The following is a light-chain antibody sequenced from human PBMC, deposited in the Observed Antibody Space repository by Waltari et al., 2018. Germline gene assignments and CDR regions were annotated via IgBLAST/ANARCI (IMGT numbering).Light chain of an antibody. CDR3: QQYDSVPPT. Sequence: DIQMTQSPSSLSASVGDIVTITCRASRGITNFLVWYQQKPGKVPNLLIFAASTLQSGVPSRFSASGAGSDFTLTISSLQPEDAATYYCQQYDSVPPTFGQGTKVDIK. CDR1: RGITNF. V-gene: IGKV1-27*01. J-gene: IGKJ1*01. CDR2: AAS.